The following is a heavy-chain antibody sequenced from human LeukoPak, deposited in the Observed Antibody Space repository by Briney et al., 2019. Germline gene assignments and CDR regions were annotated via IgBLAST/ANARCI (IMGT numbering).Heavy chain of an antibody. CDR2: LYHSGST. CDR1: GGSISSGGYS. Sequence: SQTLSLTCAVSGGSISSGGYSWSWIRQPPGKGLEWIGYLYHSGSTYYNPSLKSRVTISVDRSKNQFSLKLSSVTAADTAVYYCARGDILVLAEIDYWGQGTLVTVSS. D-gene: IGHD2-2*01. J-gene: IGHJ4*02. V-gene: IGHV4-30-2*01. CDR3: ARGDILVLAEIDY.